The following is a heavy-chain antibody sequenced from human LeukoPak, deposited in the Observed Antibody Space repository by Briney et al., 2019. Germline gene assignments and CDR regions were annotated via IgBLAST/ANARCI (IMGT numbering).Heavy chain of an antibody. CDR3: ARDLAIFGGMDV. CDR2: INPSGGST. Sequence: GASVKVSCKASGYTFTSYYMHWVRQAPGQGLEWMGIINPSGGSTSYAQKFQGRVTMTRDMSTSTVYMELSSLRSEDTAVYYCARDLAIFGGMDVWGKGTTVTVSS. D-gene: IGHD3-3*01. V-gene: IGHV1-46*01. J-gene: IGHJ6*03. CDR1: GYTFTSYY.